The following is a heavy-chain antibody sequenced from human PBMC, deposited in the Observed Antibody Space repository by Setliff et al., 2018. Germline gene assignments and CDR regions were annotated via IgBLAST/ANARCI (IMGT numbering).Heavy chain of an antibody. Sequence: SETLSLTCAVYGGSYSNYYWSWIRQPPGGGLEWLGEVSHSGSTNYKPSLKGRVAMSVXXXXXXXXXXXXXXXXXXXXXXXFRLANCSKNCEEALDYWSQGXXVTVSS. CDR1: GGSYSNYY. CDR2: VSHSGST. J-gene: IGHJ4*02. D-gene: IGHD2-2*01. CDR3: RLANCSKNCEEALDY. V-gene: IGHV4-34*01.